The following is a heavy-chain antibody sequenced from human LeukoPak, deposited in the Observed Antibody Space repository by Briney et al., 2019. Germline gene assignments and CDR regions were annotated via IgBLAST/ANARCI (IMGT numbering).Heavy chain of an antibody. Sequence: GGSLRLSCAASGFTFSSYAMSWVRQAPGKGLEWVSAISGSGGSTYYADSVKGRFTISRDNSKSTLYLQMNSLRAEDTAVYYCAKEGQSGYSYGHPFDYWGQGTLVTVSS. V-gene: IGHV3-23*01. CDR2: ISGSGGST. CDR3: AKEGQSGYSYGHPFDY. J-gene: IGHJ4*02. CDR1: GFTFSSYA. D-gene: IGHD5-18*01.